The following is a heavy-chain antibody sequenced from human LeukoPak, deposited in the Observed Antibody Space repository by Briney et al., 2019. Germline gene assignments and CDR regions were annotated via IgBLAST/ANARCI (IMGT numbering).Heavy chain of an antibody. CDR1: VFTFSSYA. CDR2: ICGSGGST. Sequence: GGSLRLSRVVSVFTFSSYAMSWVRQAPAKGLEWVSGICGSGGSTYYADSVKGRVTISRDKSKNTLYLQMNSLRAGDTAVYYCAKDGQLRGQGTLVTVSS. V-gene: IGHV3-23*01. CDR3: AKDGQL. D-gene: IGHD5-24*01. J-gene: IGHJ4*02.